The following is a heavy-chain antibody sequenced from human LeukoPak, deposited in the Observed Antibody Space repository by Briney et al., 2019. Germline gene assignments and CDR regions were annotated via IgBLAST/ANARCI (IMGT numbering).Heavy chain of an antibody. V-gene: IGHV3-15*01. D-gene: IGHD1-26*01. CDR2: IKSKTDGGTT. J-gene: IGHJ4*02. CDR1: GFTFSSAW. CDR3: TTVEWELLGFDY. Sequence: PGGSLRLSCAASGFTFSSAWMSWVRQAPGKGLEWVGRIKSKTDGGTTDYAAPVKGRFTISRDDSKNTLYLQMNSLKTEDTAVYYCTTVEWELLGFDYWGQGTLVTVSS.